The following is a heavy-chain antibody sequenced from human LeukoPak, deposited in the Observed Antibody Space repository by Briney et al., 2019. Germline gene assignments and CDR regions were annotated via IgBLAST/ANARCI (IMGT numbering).Heavy chain of an antibody. D-gene: IGHD3-22*01. CDR2: ISCDGSNK. CDR3: ARGPAYYYDSSGYSLDY. CDR1: GFTFSSYA. J-gene: IGHJ4*02. V-gene: IGHV3-30*04. Sequence: GGSLRLSCAASGFTFSSYAMHWVRQAPGKGLEWVAVISCDGSNKYYADSVKGRFTISRDNSKNTLYLQMNSLRAEDTAVYYCARGPAYYYDSSGYSLDYWGQGTLVTVSS.